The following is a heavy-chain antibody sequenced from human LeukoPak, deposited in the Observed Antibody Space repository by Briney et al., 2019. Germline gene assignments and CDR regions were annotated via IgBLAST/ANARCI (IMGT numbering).Heavy chain of an antibody. CDR1: GFTFDDYG. Sequence: GGSLRLSCAASGFTFDDYGMSWVRQAPGKGLEWVSGINWNGGSTGYADSVKGRFTISRDNSKNTLYLQMNSLRAEDTAVYYCAKGMNTGLRPAINYWGQGTLVTVSS. D-gene: IGHD4-17*01. J-gene: IGHJ4*02. CDR3: AKGMNTGLRPAINY. CDR2: INWNGGST. V-gene: IGHV3-20*04.